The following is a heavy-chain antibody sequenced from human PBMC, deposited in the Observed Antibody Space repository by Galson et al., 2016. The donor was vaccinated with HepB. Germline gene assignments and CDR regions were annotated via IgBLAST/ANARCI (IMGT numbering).Heavy chain of an antibody. CDR2: ISSRGDTI. D-gene: IGHD3-16*01. J-gene: IGHJ5*02. CDR3: ARISPYEGAS. CDR1: GLMFSSSS. V-gene: IGHV3-48*02. Sequence: RLSCAAPGLMFSSSSMHWVRQAPGKGLEWISYISSRGDTIYYADSVKGRFTISRDNAKNSLFLQMHSLRDDDTAMYYCARISPYEGASWGQGTLVIVSS.